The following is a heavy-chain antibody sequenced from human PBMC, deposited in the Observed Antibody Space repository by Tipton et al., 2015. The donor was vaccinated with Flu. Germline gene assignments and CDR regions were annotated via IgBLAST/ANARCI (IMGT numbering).Heavy chain of an antibody. D-gene: IGHD5-12*01. Sequence: SLRLSCAASGFTFSGALIHWVRQAPGKGLEWVGRIRSEAKSYATSYAASVRGRFTISRDDSKNTAYLQMNSLKTEDTAVYYCAPDFSDVAGYPRLDSWGQGTLVTVSS. CDR2: IRSEAKSYAT. J-gene: IGHJ4*02. V-gene: IGHV3-73*01. CDR1: GFTFSGAL. CDR3: APDFSDVAGYPRLDS.